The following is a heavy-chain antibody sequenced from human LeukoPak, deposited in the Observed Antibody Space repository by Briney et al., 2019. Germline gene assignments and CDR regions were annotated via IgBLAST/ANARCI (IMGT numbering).Heavy chain of an antibody. CDR2: MNPNSGNT. CDR3: ARGPQWELLPFDY. J-gene: IGHJ4*02. V-gene: IGHV1-8*01. Sequence: ASVKVSCKASGYTFTSYDINWVRQATGQGLEWMGWMNPNSGNTGYAQKFQGRVTMTRNTSISTGYMELSSLRSDDTAVYYCARGPQWELLPFDYWGQGTLVTVSS. CDR1: GYTFTSYD. D-gene: IGHD1-26*01.